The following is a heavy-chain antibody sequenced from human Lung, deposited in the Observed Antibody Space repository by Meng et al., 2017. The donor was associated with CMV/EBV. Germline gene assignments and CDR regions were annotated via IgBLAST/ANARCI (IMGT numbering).Heavy chain of an antibody. J-gene: IGHJ6*02. D-gene: IGHD2-2*01. Sequence: SVKVSXKASGYTFTGYYIHWVRQAPGQGLEYMGWINPNSGGTHYAQKFQGRVTMTRDTSISTAYMELNRLRSDDTAVYYCARGDLIVVVPATIPRVGMYVWGQGXTVTVSS. CDR2: INPNSGGT. CDR1: GYTFTGYY. CDR3: ARGDLIVVVPATIPRVGMYV. V-gene: IGHV1-2*02.